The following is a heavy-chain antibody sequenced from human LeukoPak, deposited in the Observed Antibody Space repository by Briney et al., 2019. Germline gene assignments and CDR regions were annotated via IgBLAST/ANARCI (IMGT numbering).Heavy chain of an antibody. CDR1: GFTFSSYA. J-gene: IGHJ6*02. D-gene: IGHD5-12*01. CDR3: AKGPSDIVVSYYGMDV. CDR2: ISGGGYST. V-gene: IGHV3-23*01. Sequence: GGSLRLSCAASGFTFSSYAMSWVRQAPGKGLAWVSVISGGGYSTYYAASVKGRFTISRDNSKNTLYLQMNSLRAEDTAVYYCAKGPSDIVVSYYGMDVWGQGTTVTVSS.